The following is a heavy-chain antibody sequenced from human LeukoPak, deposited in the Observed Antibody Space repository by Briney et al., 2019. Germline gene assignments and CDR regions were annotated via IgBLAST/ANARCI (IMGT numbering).Heavy chain of an antibody. V-gene: IGHV4-59*01. CDR3: ARGIVVVPAAMLAGWFDP. CDR2: IYYSGST. Sequence: PSETLSLTCTVSGGSISSYYWSWIRQPPGKGLEWIGYIYYSGSTNYNPPLKSRVTISVDTSKNQFSLKLSSVTAADTAVYYCARGIVVVPAAMLAGWFDPWGQGTLVTVSS. CDR1: GGSISSYY. D-gene: IGHD2-2*01. J-gene: IGHJ5*02.